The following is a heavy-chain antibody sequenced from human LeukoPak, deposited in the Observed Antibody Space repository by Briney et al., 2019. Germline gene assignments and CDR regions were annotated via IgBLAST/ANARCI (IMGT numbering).Heavy chain of an antibody. CDR1: GGTFSSYA. CDR2: IIPILGIA. D-gene: IGHD3-22*01. V-gene: IGHV1-69*04. Sequence: SVKVSFKASGGTFSSYAISWVRQAPGQGLEWMGMIIPILGIANYAQKFQGRVTITADKSTSTAYMELSSLRSEDTAVYYCASGYYYDSSGYYSLDYWGQGTLVTVSS. CDR3: ASGYYYDSSGYYSLDY. J-gene: IGHJ4*02.